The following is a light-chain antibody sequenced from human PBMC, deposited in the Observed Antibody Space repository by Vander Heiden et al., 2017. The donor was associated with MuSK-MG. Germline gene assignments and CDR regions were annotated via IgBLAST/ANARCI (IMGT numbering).Light chain of an antibody. CDR2: AAS. J-gene: IGKJ4*01. CDR1: QSISSY. CDR3: QQSYSTLT. Sequence: DIQMTQSPSSLSASVGDRATITCRASQSISSYLNWYQQKPGKAPKLLIYAASSLQSGVPSRFSGSGSGTDFTLTISRLQPEDFATYYCQQSYSTLTFGGGTKVEIK. V-gene: IGKV1-39*01.